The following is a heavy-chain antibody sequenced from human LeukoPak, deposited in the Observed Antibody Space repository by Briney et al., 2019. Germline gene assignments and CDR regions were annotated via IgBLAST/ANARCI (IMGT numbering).Heavy chain of an antibody. CDR1: GYTFTNNY. Sequence: ASVKVSFKASGYTFTNNYLHWVRQAPGQGLEWMGMIYPRDGSTSYAQNFQGRVTVTRDTSTTTVHMELRGLRSEDTAVYYCARGQEGFDYWGQGTVVTVS. CDR3: ARGQEGFDY. J-gene: IGHJ4*02. CDR2: IYPRDGST. V-gene: IGHV1-46*01.